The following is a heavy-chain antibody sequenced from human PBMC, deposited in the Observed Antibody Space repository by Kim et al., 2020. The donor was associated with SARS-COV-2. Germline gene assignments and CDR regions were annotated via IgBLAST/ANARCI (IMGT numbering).Heavy chain of an antibody. Sequence: SETLSLTCAVSGGSISSGGYSWSWIRQPPGKGLEWIGYIYHSGSTYYNPSRKSRGTISVDRSKNQFSLKLSSVTAADTAVYYCARGYCTNGVCRGGFDYWGQGALVTVSS. J-gene: IGHJ4*02. V-gene: IGHV4-30-2*01. CDR2: IYHSGST. CDR1: GGSISSGGYS. CDR3: ARGYCTNGVCRGGFDY. D-gene: IGHD2-8*01.